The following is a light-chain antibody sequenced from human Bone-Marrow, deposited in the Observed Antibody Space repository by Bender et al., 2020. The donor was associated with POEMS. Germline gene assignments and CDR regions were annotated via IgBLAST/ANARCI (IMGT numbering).Light chain of an antibody. CDR2: EVT. Sequence: QSALTQPASVSGSPGQSITISCTGTSSDVGSYNLVSWFQQHPGKAPKLIIYEVTKRPSGVSNRFSGSKSGNTASLTISGLLVEDEADYYCCSFAGSSIYVLFGGGTKLTVL. CDR3: CSFAGSSIYVL. J-gene: IGLJ2*01. V-gene: IGLV2-23*02. CDR1: SSDVGSYNL.